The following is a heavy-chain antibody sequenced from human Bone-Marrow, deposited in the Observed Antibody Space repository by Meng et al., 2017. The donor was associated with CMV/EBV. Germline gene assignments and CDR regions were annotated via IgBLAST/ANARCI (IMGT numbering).Heavy chain of an antibody. CDR2: INPSGGST. CDR1: GGTFTSYY. D-gene: IGHD3-10*01. Sequence: ASVKVSCKASGGTFTSYYMHWVRQAPGQGLEWMGIINPSGGSTSYAQKFQGRVTMTRDTSTSTVYMELSSLRAEDTDVYYCARGYAVRGVIVYYYGMDVWGQGTTVTVSS. V-gene: IGHV1-46*01. CDR3: ARGYAVRGVIVYYYGMDV. J-gene: IGHJ6*01.